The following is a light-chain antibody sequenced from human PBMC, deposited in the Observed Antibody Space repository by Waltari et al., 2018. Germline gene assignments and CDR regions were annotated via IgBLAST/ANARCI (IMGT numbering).Light chain of an antibody. CDR1: QSLSSSY. V-gene: IGKV3-20*01. CDR3: QHYGSSPVT. J-gene: IGKJ2*01. Sequence: EIGLTQSPGTLSLSPGKRATLSCRASQSLSSSYLAWYQQKPGQSPRLLIYGAFSRATDIPDRFSGGGSGTDFTLTISRLEPEDFAVYYCQHYGSSPVTFGQGTKLEIK. CDR2: GAF.